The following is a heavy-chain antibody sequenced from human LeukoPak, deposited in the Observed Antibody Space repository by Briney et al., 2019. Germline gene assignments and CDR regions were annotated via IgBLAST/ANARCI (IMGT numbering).Heavy chain of an antibody. CDR3: ASLRYFDWLFLFDY. CDR1: GYSLRSGYY. V-gene: IGHV4-38-2*01. J-gene: IGHJ4*02. CDR2: IYHSGST. D-gene: IGHD3-9*01. Sequence: SETLSLTCAVSGYSLRSGYYWGWIRQPPGKGLEWIGSIYHSGSTYYNPSLKSRVTISVDTSKNQFSLKLSSVTAADTAVYYCASLRYFDWLFLFDYWGQGTLVTVSS.